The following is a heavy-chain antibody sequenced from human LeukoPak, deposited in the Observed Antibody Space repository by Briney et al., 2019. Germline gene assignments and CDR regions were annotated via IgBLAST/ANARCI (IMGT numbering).Heavy chain of an antibody. CDR2: ISWNSGSI. D-gene: IGHD3-3*01. V-gene: IGHV3-9*03. CDR1: GFTFHAYA. CDR3: AKSITIFGVVIDAFDI. Sequence: GGSLRLSCAASGFTFHAYAMHWVRQAPGKGLEWVSGISWNSGSIGYADSVKGRFTISRDNAKNSLYLQMHSLRAEDMALYYCAKSITIFGVVIDAFDIWGQGTMVTVSS. J-gene: IGHJ3*02.